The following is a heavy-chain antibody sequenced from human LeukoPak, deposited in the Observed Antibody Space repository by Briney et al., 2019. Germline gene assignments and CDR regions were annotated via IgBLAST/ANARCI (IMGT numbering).Heavy chain of an antibody. J-gene: IGHJ4*02. V-gene: IGHV3-23*01. CDR1: GFTFSSYA. D-gene: IGHD3-22*01. CDR3: AKDQYYYDSSGHLDY. CDR2: ISGSGGST. Sequence: PGGSLRLSCAASGFTFSSYAMSWVRQAPGKGLEWVSAISGSGGSTYYADSVKGRFTISRDNSKNTLYLQMNSPRAEDTAVYYCAKDQYYYDSSGHLDYWGQGTLVTVSS.